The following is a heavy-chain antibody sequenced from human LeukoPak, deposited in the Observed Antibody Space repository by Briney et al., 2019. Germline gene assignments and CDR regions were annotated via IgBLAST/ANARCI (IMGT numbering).Heavy chain of an antibody. J-gene: IGHJ4*02. CDR1: GGSFSGYY. V-gene: IGHV4-34*01. CDR2: INHSGST. CDR3: ARALPRIQLWYRGYFDY. D-gene: IGHD5-18*01. Sequence: KPSETLSLTCAVYGGSFSGYYWSWIRQPPGKGLEWIGEINHSGSTNYNPSLKSRVTISVDTSENQFSLKLSSVTAADTAVYYCARALPRIQLWYRGYFDYWGQGTLVTVSS.